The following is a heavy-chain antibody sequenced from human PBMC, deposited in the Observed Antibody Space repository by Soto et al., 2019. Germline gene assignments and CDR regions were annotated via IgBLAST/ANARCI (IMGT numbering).Heavy chain of an antibody. Sequence: QVQVVESGGGVVQPGRSLRLSCAASGFTFSSYALHWVRQAPGKGLDWVAVISYDGSNIYYAESVKGRSTISRDNSKSTLYLQMNSLRPDDTAVYYCARESEAFDIWGQGTMVTVSS. J-gene: IGHJ3*02. V-gene: IGHV3-30-3*01. CDR1: GFTFSSYA. CDR3: ARESEAFDI. CDR2: ISYDGSNI.